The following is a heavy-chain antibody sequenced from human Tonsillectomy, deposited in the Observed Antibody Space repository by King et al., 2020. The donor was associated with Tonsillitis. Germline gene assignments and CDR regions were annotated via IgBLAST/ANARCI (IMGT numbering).Heavy chain of an antibody. J-gene: IGHJ4*02. CDR1: GFTFSTYG. D-gene: IGHD2-15*01. V-gene: IGHV3-30*18. CDR3: AKDHFPMGSGGNFDY. CDR2: ISYDGYNK. Sequence: VQLVESGGGVVQPGRSLRLSCAASGFTFSTYGMHWVRQAPGKGLEWVAVISYDGYNKNSADSVKGRFTVSRDNSKNTLYLQMNSLRAEDTAVYYCAKDHFPMGSGGNFDYWGQGTLVTVSS.